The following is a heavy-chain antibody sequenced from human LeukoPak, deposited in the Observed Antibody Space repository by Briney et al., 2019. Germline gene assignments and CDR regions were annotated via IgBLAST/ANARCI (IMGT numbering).Heavy chain of an antibody. J-gene: IGHJ5*02. Sequence: GGSLRLSCAASGFTFSSYAMSWVRQAPGKGLEWVSGINWNGASTGYADSVKGRFTISRDNAKNSLYLEMKSLRVEDTALYRCTKHSSTRPQPLDPWGQGTLVTVSS. CDR3: TKHSSTRPQPLDP. CDR2: INWNGAST. V-gene: IGHV3-20*01. D-gene: IGHD6-13*01. CDR1: GFTFSSYA.